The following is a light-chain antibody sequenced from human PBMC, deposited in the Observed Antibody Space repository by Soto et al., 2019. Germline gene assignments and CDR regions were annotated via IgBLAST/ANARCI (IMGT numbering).Light chain of an antibody. CDR2: GAS. J-gene: IGKJ5*01. Sequence: EIVLTQSPGTLSLSPGERATLSCRASQSVSSNYLAWYQQKPGQAPRLLIYGASSRATGIPDGFSGSGSGTDFTLTIDRLEPEDFAVYYCQQYGSSPITFGQGTRLDIK. CDR3: QQYGSSPIT. CDR1: QSVSSNY. V-gene: IGKV3-20*01.